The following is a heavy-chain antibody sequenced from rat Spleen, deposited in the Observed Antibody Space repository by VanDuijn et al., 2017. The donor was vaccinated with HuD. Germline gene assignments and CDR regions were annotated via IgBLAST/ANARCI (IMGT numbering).Heavy chain of an antibody. D-gene: IGHD3-1*01. Sequence: EVQLVESGGGLVQPGRSLKLSCAASGFTFSNFDMAWVRQAPTKGLEWVATIIYDGTRTYYRDSVKGRFTISRDNAKSTLYLQMDSLRSEDTATYYCARQRGPSWCAYWGQGTLVTVSS. J-gene: IGHJ3*01. CDR2: IIYDGTRT. V-gene: IGHV5-29*01. CDR1: GFTFSNFD. CDR3: ARQRGPSWCAY.